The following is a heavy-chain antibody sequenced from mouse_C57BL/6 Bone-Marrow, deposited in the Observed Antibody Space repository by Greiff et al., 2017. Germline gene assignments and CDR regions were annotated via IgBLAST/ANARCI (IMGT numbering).Heavy chain of an antibody. CDR3: ARRRWLLRVYAMDY. V-gene: IGHV1-4*01. CDR1: GYTFTSYT. CDR2: INPSSGYT. J-gene: IGHJ4*01. D-gene: IGHD2-3*01. Sequence: VQLQQSGAELARPGASVKMSCKDSGYTFTSYTMHWVKQRPGQGLEWIGYINPSSGYTKYNQKFKDKATLTADKSSSTAYMQLSSLTSEDSAVYYCARRRWLLRVYAMDYWGQGTSVTVSS.